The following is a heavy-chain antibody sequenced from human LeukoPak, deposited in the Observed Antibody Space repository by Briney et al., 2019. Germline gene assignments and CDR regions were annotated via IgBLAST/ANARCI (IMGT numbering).Heavy chain of an antibody. CDR2: INHSGST. J-gene: IGHJ4*02. V-gene: IGHV4-34*01. CDR3: ARVGYCSGGSCYTIDY. CDR1: GGSFSGYY. D-gene: IGHD2-15*01. Sequence: PSETLSLTCAVYGGSFSGYYWSWIRQPPGKGLEWIGEINHSGSTNYNPSLKSRVTISVDTSKNQLSLKLSSVTAADTAVYYCARVGYCSGGSCYTIDYWGQGTLVTVSS.